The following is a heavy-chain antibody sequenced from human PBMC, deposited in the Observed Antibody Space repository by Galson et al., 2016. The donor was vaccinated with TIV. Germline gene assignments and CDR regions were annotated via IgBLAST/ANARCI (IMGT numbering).Heavy chain of an antibody. Sequence: SLRLSCAASGFTFQDYAMHWVRQVPGRGLEWVSVISWNSGTTVYADSVKGRFIISRDNAKNSLYLQMNSLTPEDTALYYCAKGQLRAARRFYYMDVWGKGTMVTGSS. CDR3: AKGQLRAARRFYYMDV. D-gene: IGHD1-1*01. J-gene: IGHJ6*03. V-gene: IGHV3-9*01. CDR2: ISWNSGTT. CDR1: GFTFQDYA.